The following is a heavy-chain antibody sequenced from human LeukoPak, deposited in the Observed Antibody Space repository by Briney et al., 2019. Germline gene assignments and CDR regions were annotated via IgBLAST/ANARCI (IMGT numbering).Heavy chain of an antibody. CDR2: ISGSGTNT. CDR1: GFTFSSYA. J-gene: IGHJ4*02. CDR3: AKDEVVVAASFDY. Sequence: GGSLRLSCAASGFTFSSYATSWVRQAPGKGLEWVSVISGSGTNTYYADSVKGRFTISRDNSKNTLYLQMNSLRAGDTAVYYCAKDEVVVAASFDYWGQGTLVTVSS. V-gene: IGHV3-23*01. D-gene: IGHD2-15*01.